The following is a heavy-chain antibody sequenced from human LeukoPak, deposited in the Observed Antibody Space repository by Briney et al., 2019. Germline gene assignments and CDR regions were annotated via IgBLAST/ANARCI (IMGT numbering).Heavy chain of an antibody. CDR1: GFTFSSYS. CDR2: ISSTGSGV. D-gene: IGHD2-15*01. CDR3: AREGSIVPHQDLDL. Sequence: PGGSLRLSCAASGFTFSSYSMNWVRQAPGKGLEWVSSISSTGSGVFHADSVMGRFTISRDNAKSSLYLEMNSLRAEDTAFYYCAREGSIVPHQDLDLWGQGILVTVSS. J-gene: IGHJ5*02. V-gene: IGHV3-21*01.